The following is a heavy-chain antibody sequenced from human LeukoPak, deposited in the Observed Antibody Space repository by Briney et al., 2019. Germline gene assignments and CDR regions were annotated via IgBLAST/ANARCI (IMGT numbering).Heavy chain of an antibody. CDR1: GFTFGSYA. J-gene: IGHJ4*02. V-gene: IGHV3-23*01. D-gene: IGHD2-8*01. CDR3: AKNPLGMLSEFDY. Sequence: GGSLRLSCAASGFTFGSYAMSWVRQAPGKGLEWVSAVSGSGGSTYYADSVKGRFTISRDNSKNTLYLQMNSLRAEDTAVYYCAKNPLGMLSEFDYWGQGTLVTVSS. CDR2: VSGSGGST.